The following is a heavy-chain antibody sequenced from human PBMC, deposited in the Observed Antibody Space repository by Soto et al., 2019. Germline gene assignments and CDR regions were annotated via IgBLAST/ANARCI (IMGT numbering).Heavy chain of an antibody. D-gene: IGHD3-3*01. V-gene: IGHV1-18*04. CDR2: ISAYNGNT. J-gene: IGHJ6*02. Sequence: ASVKVSCTASGYTFTSYGISCVRQAPGQGLEWMGWISAYNGNTNYAQKLQGRVTMTTDTSTSTAYMELRSLRSDDTAVYYCAGGWSGYFYYYGMDDWGQGTTVTVSS. CDR3: AGGWSGYFYYYGMDD. CDR1: GYTFTSYG.